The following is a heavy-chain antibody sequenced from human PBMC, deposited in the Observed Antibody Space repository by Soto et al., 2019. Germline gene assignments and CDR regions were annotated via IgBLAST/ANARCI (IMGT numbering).Heavy chain of an antibody. V-gene: IGHV3-33*01. J-gene: IGHJ4*02. CDR1: GFSFATSG. D-gene: IGHD5-12*01. CDR3: ATSPVEPTTVFFDY. CDR2: IWYDGSYK. Sequence: QVQLAESGGGVVQPGRSLRLSCAASGFSFATSGMHWVRQAPGKGLEWVAFIWYDGSYKYYADSVKGRFTISRDNSKNTLYLEMDGLRAEDTAVYYCATSPVEPTTVFFDYWGQGALVTVS.